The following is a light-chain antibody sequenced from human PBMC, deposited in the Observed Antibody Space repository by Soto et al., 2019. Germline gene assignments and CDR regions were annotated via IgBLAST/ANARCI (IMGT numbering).Light chain of an antibody. V-gene: IGKV3-20*01. CDR3: QQYGNSPRYS. J-gene: IGKJ2*03. Sequence: EIVLTQSPGTLSLSLGERATLSCRASQSVSSNYLAWYQQKPGQAPRLLIYATSSRATGIPDRFSGSGSGTDFTLTISRLEPEDFAVYYCQQYGNSPRYSLGQGTKLEI. CDR1: QSVSSNY. CDR2: ATS.